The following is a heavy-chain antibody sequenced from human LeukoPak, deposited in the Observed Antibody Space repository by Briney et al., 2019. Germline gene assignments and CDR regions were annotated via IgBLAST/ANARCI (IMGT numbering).Heavy chain of an antibody. V-gene: IGHV3-48*02. D-gene: IGHD4-17*01. Sequence: GGSLRLSCAASGFTLRSFSMNWVRQAPGKGLGWISFISGSGSTIYYADSVKGRFTVSRDNAKNSVYLHMNNLREEDTSVYYCARGETAVTSSLDFWGQGTLVTVSS. CDR2: ISGSGSTI. J-gene: IGHJ4*02. CDR3: ARGETAVTSSLDF. CDR1: GFTLRSFS.